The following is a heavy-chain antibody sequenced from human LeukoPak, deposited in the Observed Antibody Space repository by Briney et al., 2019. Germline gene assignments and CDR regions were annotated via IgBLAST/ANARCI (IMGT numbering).Heavy chain of an antibody. V-gene: IGHV4-34*01. CDR2: INHSGST. Sequence: SETLSLTCAVYGGSFSGYYWSWIRQPPGKGLEWIGEINHSGSTNYNPSLKSRVTISVDTSKNQFSLQLNSVTPEDTAVYYCARDPSTSSSWYVVGWFDPWGQGTLVTVSS. D-gene: IGHD6-13*01. CDR1: GGSFSGYY. CDR3: ARDPSTSSSWYVVGWFDP. J-gene: IGHJ5*02.